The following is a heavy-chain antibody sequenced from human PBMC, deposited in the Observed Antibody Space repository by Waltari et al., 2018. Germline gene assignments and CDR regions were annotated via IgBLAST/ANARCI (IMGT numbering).Heavy chain of an antibody. CDR2: IIPKFNTS. D-gene: IGHD1-1*01. V-gene: IGHV1-69*05. CDR3: ARTLPADNKSWHYYFGMDV. Sequence: QVQLVQSGAEAKKPGSSVKVSCKSSGGTFANYAISWVRQAPGQGVEWMGGIIPKFNTSNYAQKFKDRVTSTKDESTTTAFMERSGLRLDDTAIYYGARTLPADNKSWHYYFGMDVWGQGTTVTVSS. CDR1: GGTFANYA. J-gene: IGHJ6*02.